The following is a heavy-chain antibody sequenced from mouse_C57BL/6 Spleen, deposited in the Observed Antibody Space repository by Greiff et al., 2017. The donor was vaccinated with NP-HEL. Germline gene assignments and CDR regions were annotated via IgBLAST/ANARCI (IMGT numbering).Heavy chain of an antibody. D-gene: IGHD2-2*01. CDR3: ARPYGYDGGAGAMDY. CDR1: GYTFTSYW. CDR2: IHPNSGST. Sequence: QVQLQQPGAELVKPGASVKLSCKASGYTFTSYWMHWVKQRPGQGLEWIGMIHPNSGSTNYNEKFKSKATLTVDKSSSTAYMQLSSLTSEDSAVYYCARPYGYDGGAGAMDYWGQGTSVTVSS. V-gene: IGHV1-64*01. J-gene: IGHJ4*01.